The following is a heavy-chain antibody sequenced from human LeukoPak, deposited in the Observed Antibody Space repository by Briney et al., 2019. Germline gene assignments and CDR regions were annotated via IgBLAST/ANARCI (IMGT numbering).Heavy chain of an antibody. CDR2: ISYDGSNK. J-gene: IGHJ3*02. D-gene: IGHD6-6*01. Sequence: GGSLRLSCAASGFTFSSYAMHWVRQAPGKGLEWVAVISYDGSNKYYTDSVKGRFTISRDNSKNTLYLQMNSLRAEDTAVYYCARGKAARPRGAFDIWGQGTMVTVSS. CDR1: GFTFSSYA. V-gene: IGHV3-30-3*01. CDR3: ARGKAARPRGAFDI.